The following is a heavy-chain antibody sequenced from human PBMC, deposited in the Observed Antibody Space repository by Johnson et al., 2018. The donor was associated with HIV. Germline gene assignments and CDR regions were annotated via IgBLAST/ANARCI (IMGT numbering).Heavy chain of an antibody. CDR3: AKVALSGGAGRGDAFDI. CDR2: INWNGGST. V-gene: IGHV3-20*04. J-gene: IGHJ3*02. Sequence: VQLVESGGGVVRPGGSLRLSCAASGFTFDDYGMSWVRQAPGKGLEWVSGINWNGGSTGYADSVKGRFTVSRDSAKNSLYLQMTSLRAEDTAVYYCAKVALSGGAGRGDAFDIWGQGTMVTVSS. D-gene: IGHD2-8*02. CDR1: GFTFDDYG.